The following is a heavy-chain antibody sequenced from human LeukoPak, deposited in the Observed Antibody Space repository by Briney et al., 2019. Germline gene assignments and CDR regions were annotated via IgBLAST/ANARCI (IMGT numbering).Heavy chain of an antibody. CDR1: GYSISSGYY. J-gene: IGHJ4*02. CDR2: IYHSGST. D-gene: IGHD3-10*01. Sequence: SETLSLTCTVSGYSISSGYYWGWIRQPPGKGLEWIGSIYHSGSTYYNPSLKSRVTISVDTSKNQFSLKLRSVTAADTAVYHCARLWYYGSGSPTLDYWGQGTLVTVSS. CDR3: ARLWYYGSGSPTLDY. V-gene: IGHV4-38-2*02.